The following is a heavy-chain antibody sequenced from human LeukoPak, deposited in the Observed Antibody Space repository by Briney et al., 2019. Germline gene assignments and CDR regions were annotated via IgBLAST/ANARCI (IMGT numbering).Heavy chain of an antibody. CDR1: GYTFTSYY. J-gene: IGHJ4*02. Sequence: ASVKVSCKASGYTFTSYYMHWVRQAPGQGLKWMGIINPSGGSTSYAQKFQGRVTMTRDTSTSTVYMELSSLRSEDTAVYYCARDPGGLVGENYFDYWGQGTLVTVSS. CDR3: ARDPGGLVGENYFDY. CDR2: INPSGGST. V-gene: IGHV1-46*01. D-gene: IGHD3-10*01.